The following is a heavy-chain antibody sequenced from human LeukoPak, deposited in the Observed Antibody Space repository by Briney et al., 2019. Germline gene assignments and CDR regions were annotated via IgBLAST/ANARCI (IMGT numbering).Heavy chain of an antibody. V-gene: IGHV4-34*01. CDR1: GGSFSGYY. CDR2: INHSGST. J-gene: IGHJ4*02. Sequence: SETLSLTCAVYGGSFSGYYWSWIRQPPGKGLEWVGEINHSGSTNYNPSLKSRVTISVDTSKNQFSLKLSSVTAADTAVYYCARSSMVRGVRALDYWGQGTLVTVSS. D-gene: IGHD3-10*01. CDR3: ARSSMVRGVRALDY.